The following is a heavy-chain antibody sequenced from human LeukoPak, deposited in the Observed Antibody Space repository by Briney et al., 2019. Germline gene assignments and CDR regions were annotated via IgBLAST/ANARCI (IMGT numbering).Heavy chain of an antibody. CDR1: GYTFTRYG. V-gene: IGHV1-18*01. CDR3: ARPYYDSSAPPYDY. J-gene: IGHJ4*02. CDR2: ISAYNGNT. D-gene: IGHD3-22*01. Sequence: GVSVQVSCQASGYTFTRYGIRWVRQAPGQGLEWMGWISAYNGNTNYAQTLQGRVTMTTDTSTRTAYMELRSLRSDDTAVYYCARPYYDSSAPPYDYWGQGTLVTVSS.